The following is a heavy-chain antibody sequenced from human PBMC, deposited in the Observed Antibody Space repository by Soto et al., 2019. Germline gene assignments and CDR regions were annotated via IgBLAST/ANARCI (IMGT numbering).Heavy chain of an antibody. Sequence: QVQLVQSGAEVKKPGSSVKVSCKASGGTFXSYTISWXRQXPXXXXXXXGRIIPILGIANYAQKFQGRVXITXDKSTSTXXXXXXXLXXXXXXXXXXXXXXXXXXXXXTGAFDIWGQGTMVTVSS. CDR3: XXXXXXXXXXXTGAFDI. CDR2: IIPILGIA. V-gene: IGHV1-69*02. J-gene: IGHJ3*02. CDR1: GGTFXSYT.